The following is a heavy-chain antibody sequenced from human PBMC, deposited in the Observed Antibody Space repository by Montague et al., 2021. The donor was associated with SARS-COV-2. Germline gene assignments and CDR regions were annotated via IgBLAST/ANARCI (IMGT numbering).Heavy chain of an antibody. J-gene: IGHJ4*02. CDR1: GGSISINNYY. CDR2: IYYTGST. D-gene: IGHD3-16*02. Sequence: SETLSLTCTVSGGSISINNYYWDWIRQPPGKGLEWFGYIYYTGSTNYTPSLKSRVTISVDTSKNQFSLKLSSVTDAATAVYSCARGRMSTFGGVIGWFSTFDYCGQGTLVTVSS. V-gene: IGHV4-61*05. CDR3: ARGRMSTFGGVIGWFSTFDY.